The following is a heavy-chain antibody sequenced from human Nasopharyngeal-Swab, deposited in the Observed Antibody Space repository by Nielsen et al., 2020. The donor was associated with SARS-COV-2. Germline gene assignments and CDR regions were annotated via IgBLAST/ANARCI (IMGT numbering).Heavy chain of an antibody. Sequence: SVKVSCKASGGTFSSYAISWVRQAPGQGLEWMGGIIPIFGTANYAQKFQGRVTITADESTSTAYMELSSLRSEDTAVYYCARRPYSSSSGDYYYGMDVWGQGTKVTVSS. CDR2: IIPIFGTA. J-gene: IGHJ6*02. V-gene: IGHV1-69*13. D-gene: IGHD6-6*01. CDR1: GGTFSSYA. CDR3: ARRPYSSSSGDYYYGMDV.